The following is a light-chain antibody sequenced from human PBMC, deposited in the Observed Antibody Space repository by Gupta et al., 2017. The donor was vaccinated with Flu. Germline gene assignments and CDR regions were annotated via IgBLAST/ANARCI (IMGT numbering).Light chain of an antibody. CDR1: QTISSW. Sequence: PAAVSASVGDRVTTPCRASQTISSWLASSQQKPVKAPKLLIYKASRSETGVPSRFTGSGSPTQFTLTISSLHPADFAQYSCQQYNTSPWTFGQGTKVEIK. V-gene: IGKV1-5*03. J-gene: IGKJ1*01. CDR3: QQYNTSPWT. CDR2: KAS.